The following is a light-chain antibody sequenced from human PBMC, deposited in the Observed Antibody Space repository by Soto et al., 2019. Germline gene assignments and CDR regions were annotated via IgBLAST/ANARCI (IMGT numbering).Light chain of an antibody. Sequence: DIQMTQSPYSLSASLGDRVTITCRASQGVSTSLNWYQQKPGKAPKLLIYAASSLQSGVPSRFSGSGSETDFTLTISSLQPEDFATYSCQHSTTWTFGQGTKVDIK. CDR2: AAS. V-gene: IGKV1-39*01. J-gene: IGKJ1*01. CDR1: QGVSTS. CDR3: QHSTTWT.